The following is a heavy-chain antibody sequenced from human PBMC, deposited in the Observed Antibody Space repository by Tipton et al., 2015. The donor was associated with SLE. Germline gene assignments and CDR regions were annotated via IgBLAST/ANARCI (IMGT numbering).Heavy chain of an antibody. Sequence: QVQLVQSGAEVKKPGTSVKVSCKASGYTFTSYDINWARQATGQGLEWVGWLNTNSGESDLAQKFQGRVTMTRSTSMNTAYMALTSLRSEDTAVYYCARSVAAAGSAFDSWGQGTLVTVSS. J-gene: IGHJ4*02. CDR2: LNTNSGES. CDR1: GYTFTSYD. V-gene: IGHV1-8*01. CDR3: ARSVAAAGSAFDS. D-gene: IGHD6-19*01.